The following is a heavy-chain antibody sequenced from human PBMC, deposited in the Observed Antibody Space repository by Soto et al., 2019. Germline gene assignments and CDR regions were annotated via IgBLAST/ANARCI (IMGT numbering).Heavy chain of an antibody. J-gene: IGHJ4*02. D-gene: IGHD2-15*01. V-gene: IGHV3-15*01. CDR2: FKSKTDGGTT. Sequence: EVQLVESGGGLVKPGGSLRLSCAASGFTFTNAWMSWVRQAPGKGLEWVGRFKSKTDGGTTDYAAPVKGRFTISRDDSKNTLYLQMNSLKAEDTAVYYCTTEGYEFTLALDYWGQGTLVTVSS. CDR1: GFTFTNAW. CDR3: TTEGYEFTLALDY.